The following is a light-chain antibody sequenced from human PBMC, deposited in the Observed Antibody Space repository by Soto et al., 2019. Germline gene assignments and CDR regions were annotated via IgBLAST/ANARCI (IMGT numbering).Light chain of an antibody. CDR2: GNS. CDR3: QSYDSSLSGSV. Sequence: QSVLTQPPSVSGAPGQRVTISCTGSSSNIGAGYDVHWYQQLPGTAPKLLIYGNSNRPSGVPDRFSGSKSGTSASLAITGRQAEDEAEYYCQSYDSSLSGSVFGGGTKVTVL. CDR1: SSNIGAGYD. V-gene: IGLV1-40*01. J-gene: IGLJ2*01.